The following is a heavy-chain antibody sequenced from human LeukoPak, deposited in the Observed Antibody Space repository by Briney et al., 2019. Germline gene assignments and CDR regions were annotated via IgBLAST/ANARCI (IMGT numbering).Heavy chain of an antibody. CDR1: GFTFSSYA. J-gene: IGHJ4*02. Sequence: PGRSLRLSCAASGFTFSSYAMHWVRQAPGKGLEWVAVISYDGSNKYYADSVKGRFTISRDNSKNTLYLQMNSLRAEDTAVYYCAKEAIWGQGTLVTVSS. CDR2: ISYDGSNK. CDR3: AKEAI. V-gene: IGHV3-30*04.